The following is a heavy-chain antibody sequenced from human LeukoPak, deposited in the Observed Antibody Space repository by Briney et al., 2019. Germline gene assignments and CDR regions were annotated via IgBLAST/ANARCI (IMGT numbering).Heavy chain of an antibody. CDR3: AKDSVRGNSGYGNDGFDI. D-gene: IGHD5-12*01. CDR2: VSSDGNST. J-gene: IGHJ3*02. CDR1: GFTFSSYW. V-gene: IGHV3-74*01. Sequence: GGSLRLSCAASGFTFSSYWMHWVRQAPGKGLVWVSRVSSDGNSTNYADSVKGRFTISRDNTNNTLYLQMSSLRAEDTAVYHCAKDSVRGNSGYGNDGFDIWGQGTMVTVSS.